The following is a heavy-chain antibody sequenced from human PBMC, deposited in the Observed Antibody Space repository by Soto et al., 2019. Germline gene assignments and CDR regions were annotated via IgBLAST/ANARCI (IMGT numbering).Heavy chain of an antibody. CDR3: ARLTGSGSYYYYYYGMDV. CDR1: GGTFSSYA. D-gene: IGHD6-6*01. CDR2: IIPIFGTA. Sequence: SVKVSCKASGGTFSSYAISWVRQAPGQGLEWMGGIIPIFGTANYAQKFQGRVTMTRDTSISTAYMELSRLRSDDTAVYYCARLTGSGSYYYYYYGMDVWGQGTTVTVSS. V-gene: IGHV1-69*05. J-gene: IGHJ6*02.